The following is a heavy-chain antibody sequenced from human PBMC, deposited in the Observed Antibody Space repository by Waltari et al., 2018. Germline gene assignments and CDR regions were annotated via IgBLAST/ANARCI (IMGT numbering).Heavy chain of an antibody. Sequence: EVQLVESGGGLVQPGGSLRLSCSASGFTFSRYWMYWVRQAPGTGLAGGSQSHSDGSNQGYADSVKGRFTISRDKAKNTLYMEMNSLRDEDTAVYYCVRDRGMDAWGQGTTVTVSS. CDR3: VRDRGMDA. CDR2: SHSDGSNQ. CDR1: GFTFSRYW. V-gene: IGHV3-74*01. J-gene: IGHJ6*02.